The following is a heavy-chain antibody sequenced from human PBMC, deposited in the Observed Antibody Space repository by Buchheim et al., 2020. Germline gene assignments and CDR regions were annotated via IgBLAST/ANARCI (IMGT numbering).Heavy chain of an antibody. CDR2: IKQDGSEK. CDR3: AGGRGSGY. J-gene: IGHJ4*02. V-gene: IGHV3-7*03. CDR1: GITFSKYW. Sequence: EVQPAESGGGLVQPGESLRLSCVASGITFSKYWMSWVRQAPGKGLEWVANIKQDGSEKYYVDSVKGRFTISRDNAKNSLYLQMNSRRVEDTAVYYCAGGRGSGYWGQGTL. D-gene: IGHD3-10*01.